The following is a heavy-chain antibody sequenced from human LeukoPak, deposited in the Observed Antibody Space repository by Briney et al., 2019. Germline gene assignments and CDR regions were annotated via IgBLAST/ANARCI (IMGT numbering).Heavy chain of an antibody. Sequence: GGSLRLSCAASGFTVNNYAMSWVRQAPGKGLEWVSGISGSGGSTYYTDSVKGRFTISRDNSKNTLYLQMNSLRAEDTAVYYCAKESGGLVWFGEMNWFDPWGQGTLVTVSS. V-gene: IGHV3-23*01. CDR3: AKESGGLVWFGEMNWFDP. D-gene: IGHD3-10*01. J-gene: IGHJ5*02. CDR1: GFTVNNYA. CDR2: ISGSGGST.